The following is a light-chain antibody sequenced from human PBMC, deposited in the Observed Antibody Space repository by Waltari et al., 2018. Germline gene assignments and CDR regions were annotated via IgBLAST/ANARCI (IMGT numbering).Light chain of an antibody. CDR2: GAS. J-gene: IGKJ1*01. CDR1: QTVSSSY. CDR3: QQYGSSPRT. V-gene: IGKV3-20*01. Sequence: EIVLTQSPGTLSLSPGERATLSCRASQTVSSSYLAWYQQKPGKAPSLLISGASSRATGIPDRFSGSGSGTDFTLTISRLEPEDFVVYYCQQYGSSPRTFGQGTKVEIK.